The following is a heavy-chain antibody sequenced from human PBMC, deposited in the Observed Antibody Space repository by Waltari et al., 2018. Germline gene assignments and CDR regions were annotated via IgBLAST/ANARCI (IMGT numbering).Heavy chain of an antibody. CDR1: GYTFTSYG. CDR3: ARDATMWSATRRIYGY. J-gene: IGHJ4*02. CDR2: ISAYNGNT. Sequence: QVQLVQSGAEVKKPGASVKVSCKASGYTFTSYGISWVRQAPGQGLEWRGWISAYNGNTKEAQKLQGRVTMTTDTSTSTAYMELRSRRSDDTAVYYCARDATMWSATRRIYGYWGQGTLVTVSS. D-gene: IGHD3-16*01. V-gene: IGHV1-18*01.